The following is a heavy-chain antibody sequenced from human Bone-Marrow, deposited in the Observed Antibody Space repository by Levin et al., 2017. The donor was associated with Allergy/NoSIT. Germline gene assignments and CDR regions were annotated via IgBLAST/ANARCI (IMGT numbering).Heavy chain of an antibody. CDR1: GYTFTTYY. J-gene: IGHJ4*02. D-gene: IGHD6-13*01. CDR3: ARASGRQQLADFDY. V-gene: IGHV1-46*01. CDR2: INPNGGST. Sequence: GESLKISCKASGYTFTTYYMHWVRQAPGQGLEWMGIINPNGGSTSYAQKFQGRVTMTRDTSTSTVYMELSSLTSEDTAVYYCARASGRQQLADFDYWGQGTLVTVSS.